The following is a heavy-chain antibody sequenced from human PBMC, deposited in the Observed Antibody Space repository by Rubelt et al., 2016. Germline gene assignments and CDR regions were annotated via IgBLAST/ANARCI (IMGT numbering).Heavy chain of an antibody. J-gene: IGHJ4*02. Sequence: EVQLLDSGGGLVQPGGSLRLSCAASGFSFSSYAMSWVRQAPGKGLEWVSGASDTGGSTYYADSVKGRFTISRDNSKNTLYLQMNSLRAEDTAVYYCANGNLQLRSHTDYWGQGTLVTVSS. D-gene: IGHD5-18*01. CDR1: GFSFSSYA. CDR3: ANGNLQLRSHTDY. CDR2: ASDTGGST. V-gene: IGHV3-23*01.